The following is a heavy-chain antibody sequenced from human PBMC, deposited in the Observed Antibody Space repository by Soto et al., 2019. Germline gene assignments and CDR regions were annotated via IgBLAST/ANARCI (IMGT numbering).Heavy chain of an antibody. Sequence: SETLSLTCTVSGGSISSSSYCWGWIRQPPGXXLEWIGSIYYSGSTYYNPSLKSRVTISVDTSKNQFSLKLSSVTAADTAVYYCARQSIEPSKSYYYYGMEVWGQGTTVTVSS. CDR2: IYYSGST. CDR1: GGSISSSSYC. CDR3: ARQSIEPSKSYYYYGMEV. J-gene: IGHJ6*02. V-gene: IGHV4-39*01. D-gene: IGHD2-2*01.